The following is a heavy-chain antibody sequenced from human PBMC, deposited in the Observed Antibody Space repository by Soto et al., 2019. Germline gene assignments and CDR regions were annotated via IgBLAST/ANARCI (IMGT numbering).Heavy chain of an antibody. CDR3: ARGQSSLLLDC. V-gene: IGHV4-34*01. J-gene: IGHJ4*02. CDR1: GGSFSGYY. Sequence: QVQLQQWGAGLLKPSETLSLTCAVYGGSFSGYYWSGIRQPPGKGLEWIGEINHSGSTNYNPSLKSRVTISVDTSKNQVSLKLRSVTAADTAVYYCARGQSSLLLDCWGQGVLVTVSS. D-gene: IGHD2-8*02. CDR2: INHSGST.